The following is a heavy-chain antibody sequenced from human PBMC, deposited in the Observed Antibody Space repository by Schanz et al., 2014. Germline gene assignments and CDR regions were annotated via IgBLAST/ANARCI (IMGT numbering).Heavy chain of an antibody. Sequence: QVQLVESGGGVVQPGRSLRLSCAVSGFTFSSYGMHWVRQAPGKGLEWVALISYDGSNKHYAGSVKGRFTISRDNSKKTLYVQMNSLRAEDTAVYYCARDRPSGYALDFWGQGTLVTVSS. CDR1: GFTFSSYG. CDR3: ARDRPSGYALDF. J-gene: IGHJ4*02. V-gene: IGHV3-30*03. CDR2: ISYDGSNK. D-gene: IGHD5-12*01.